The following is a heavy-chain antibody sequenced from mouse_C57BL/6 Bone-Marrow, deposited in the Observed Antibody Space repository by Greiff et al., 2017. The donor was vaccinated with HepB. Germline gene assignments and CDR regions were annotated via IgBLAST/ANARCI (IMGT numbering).Heavy chain of an antibody. V-gene: IGHV5-4*01. J-gene: IGHJ3*01. D-gene: IGHD2-3*01. CDR1: GFTFSSYA. CDR2: ISDGGSYT. CDR3: ARDVRLLHVPPAY. Sequence: EVHLVESGGGLVKPGGSLKLSCAASGFTFSSYAMSWVRQTPEKRLEWVATISDGGSYTYYPDNVKGRFTISRDNAKNNLYLQMSHLKSEDTSMYYCARDVRLLHVPPAYWGQGTLVTVSA.